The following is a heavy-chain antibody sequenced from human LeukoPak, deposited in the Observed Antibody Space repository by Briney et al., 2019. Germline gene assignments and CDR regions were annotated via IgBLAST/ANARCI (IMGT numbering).Heavy chain of an antibody. CDR3: AKPLNYYDSNGYYYFFVD. J-gene: IGHJ4*02. Sequence: PGGSLRLSCAASGFTFSSYAMSWVRQAPGKGLEWVSAISGSGGSTYYADSVKGRFTISRDNSKNTLYLQMNSLRAEDTAVYYCAKPLNYYDSNGYYYFFVDWGQGTLVTVSS. V-gene: IGHV3-23*01. CDR2: ISGSGGST. D-gene: IGHD3-22*01. CDR1: GFTFSSYA.